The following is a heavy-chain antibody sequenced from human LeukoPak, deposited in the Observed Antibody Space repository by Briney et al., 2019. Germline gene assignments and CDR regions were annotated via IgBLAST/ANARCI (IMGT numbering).Heavy chain of an antibody. Sequence: GSLRLSCVASGFTFSNYWMHWVRQAPEKGLMWVSKINSDGSGPDYADSVKGRFTISGDNAKNTLYLQMNSLRAEDTAVYYCARDVYGLGDYWGQGTLVTVSS. V-gene: IGHV3-74*01. CDR1: GFTFSNYW. J-gene: IGHJ4*02. D-gene: IGHD1-14*01. CDR3: ARDVYGLGDY. CDR2: INSDGSGP.